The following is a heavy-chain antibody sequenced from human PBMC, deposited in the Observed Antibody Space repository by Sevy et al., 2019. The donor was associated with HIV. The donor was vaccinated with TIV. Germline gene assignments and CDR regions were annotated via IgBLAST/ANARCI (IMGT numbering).Heavy chain of an antibody. Sequence: ASVKVSCKASGGTFSSYAISWMRQAPGQGLEWMGGIIPIFGTANYAQKFQGRVTITADESTSTAYMELSSLRSEDTAVYYCARVSYNWNLYYFDYWGQGTLVTVSS. D-gene: IGHD1-7*01. J-gene: IGHJ4*02. CDR1: GGTFSSYA. CDR3: ARVSYNWNLYYFDY. V-gene: IGHV1-69*13. CDR2: IIPIFGTA.